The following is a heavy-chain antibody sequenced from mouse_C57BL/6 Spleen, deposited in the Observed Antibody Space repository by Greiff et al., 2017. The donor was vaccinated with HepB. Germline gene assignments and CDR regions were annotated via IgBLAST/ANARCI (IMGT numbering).Heavy chain of an antibody. Sequence: QVQLQQPGAELVRPGSSVKLSCKASGYTFTSYWMQWVKQRPIQGLEWIGNIDPSDSETNYNQKFKDKATLTVDKCSSTAYMQLSSLTSEDSAVYYCARSLATNAYWGQGTLVTVSA. CDR2: IDPSDSET. CDR3: ARSLATNAY. D-gene: IGHD1-1*01. CDR1: GYTFTSYW. V-gene: IGHV1-52*01. J-gene: IGHJ3*01.